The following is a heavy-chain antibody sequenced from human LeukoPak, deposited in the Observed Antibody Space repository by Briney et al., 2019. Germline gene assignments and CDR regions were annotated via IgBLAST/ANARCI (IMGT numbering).Heavy chain of an antibody. V-gene: IGHV4-59*08. CDR3: ARHQTGYCSGGTCPYYFDY. Sequence: SSETLSLTCSVSDGSISSYYWSWIRQPPGKGLEWIGYIYYSGSTRYNSSLKSRVTMSVDTSTNQFSLRLTSVTAADTAVYYCARHQTGYCSGGTCPYYFDYWGQGTLVTVSS. D-gene: IGHD2-15*01. CDR1: DGSISSYY. J-gene: IGHJ4*02. CDR2: IYYSGST.